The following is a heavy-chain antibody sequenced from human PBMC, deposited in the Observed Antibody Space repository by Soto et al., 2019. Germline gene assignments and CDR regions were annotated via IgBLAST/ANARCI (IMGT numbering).Heavy chain of an antibody. CDR2: MSYGVST. J-gene: IGHJ4*02. Sequence: SETLSLTCTVSGSSINSSGYYWGWIRQPPGKGLEWIGSMSYGVSTYYNPSLKRRVTVSVDTSKTQFSLNLRSVTAADTAVYYCARLPSRHLVDYWGQGTLVTVSS. CDR3: ARLPSRHLVDY. D-gene: IGHD3-3*02. CDR1: GSSINSSGYY. V-gene: IGHV4-39*01.